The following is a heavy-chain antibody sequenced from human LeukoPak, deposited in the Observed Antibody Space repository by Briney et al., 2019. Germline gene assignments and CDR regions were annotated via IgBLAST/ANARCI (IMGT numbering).Heavy chain of an antibody. V-gene: IGHV1-46*01. CDR1: GYTFTSYY. Sequence: ASVKVSCKASGYTFTSYYMHWVRQAPGQGLEWMGIINPSGGSTSYAQKFQGRVTMTRDTSTSTVYMELSSLRSEDTAVYYCARDPVPGEWELPHLDYWGQGTLVTVSS. J-gene: IGHJ4*02. D-gene: IGHD1-26*01. CDR2: INPSGGST. CDR3: ARDPVPGEWELPHLDY.